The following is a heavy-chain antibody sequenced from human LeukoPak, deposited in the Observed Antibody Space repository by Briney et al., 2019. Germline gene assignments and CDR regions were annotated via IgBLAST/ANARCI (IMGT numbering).Heavy chain of an antibody. J-gene: IGHJ3*02. V-gene: IGHV3-30*04. Sequence: GGSLRLSCAASGFTFSSYAMHWVRQAPGKGLEWVAVISYDGSNKYYADSVKGRFTISRDNSKNTLYLQMNSLRAEDTAVYYVGYCSGGSPASMFGAFDIWGQGTTVTISS. CDR2: ISYDGSNK. CDR3: GYCSGGSPASMFGAFDI. CDR1: GFTFSSYA. D-gene: IGHD2-15*01.